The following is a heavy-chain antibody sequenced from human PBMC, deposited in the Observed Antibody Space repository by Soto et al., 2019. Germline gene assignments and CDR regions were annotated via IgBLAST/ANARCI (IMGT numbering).Heavy chain of an antibody. V-gene: IGHV3-66*01. CDR1: GFTVSSNY. CDR3: ARMGDSSGYSGWFDP. Sequence: EVQLVESGGGLVQPGGSLRLSCAASGFTVSSNYMSWVRQAPGKGLEWVSVIYSGGSTYYADSVKGRFTISRDNSKNTLYLQMNSLRAEDTAVYYCARMGDSSGYSGWFDPWGQGTLVTVCS. CDR2: IYSGGST. J-gene: IGHJ5*02. D-gene: IGHD3-22*01.